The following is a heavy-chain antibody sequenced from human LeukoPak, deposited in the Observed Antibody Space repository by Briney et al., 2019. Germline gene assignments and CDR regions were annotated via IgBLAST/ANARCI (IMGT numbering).Heavy chain of an antibody. D-gene: IGHD3-16*01. CDR3: TRGAGWLIDY. V-gene: IGHV4-59*01. CDR2: FYNSGTS. J-gene: IGHJ4*02. CDR1: DDSISDYY. Sequence: SETLSLTCTVSDDSISDYYRGWIRQPPGKGLKWIGYFYNSGTSTYNPSLKSRVTISADTSKNQFSLKLNSLTTADTAVYYCTRGAGWLIDYWGQGILVTVSS.